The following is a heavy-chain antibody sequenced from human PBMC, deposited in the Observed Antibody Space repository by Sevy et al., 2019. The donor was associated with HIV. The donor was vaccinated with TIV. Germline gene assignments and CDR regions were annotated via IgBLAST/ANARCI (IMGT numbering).Heavy chain of an antibody. CDR3: TRVEGAADWGMDV. CDR1: GFTFGDYT. D-gene: IGHD1-26*01. V-gene: IGHV3-49*04. CDR2: IRGKPYDGTT. Sequence: GGSLRLSCTVSGFTFGDYTLSWVRQAPGKGLEWVAFIRGKPYDGTTEYAASVKGRFTISRDNSKSIAYLQMNSLKTEDTAVYYCTRVEGAADWGMDVWGQGTTVTVSS. J-gene: IGHJ6*02.